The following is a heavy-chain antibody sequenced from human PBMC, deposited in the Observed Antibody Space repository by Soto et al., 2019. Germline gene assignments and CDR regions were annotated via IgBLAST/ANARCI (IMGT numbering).Heavy chain of an antibody. Sequence: GGSLRLSCAASGFTFRSHGMHWVRQAPGKGLEWVSALSGSGDTTYYADSVRGRFSISRDNSKNTLYLQMSSLRGEDTAVYYCAKGTQFFYYYAMDVWGQGTTVTVSS. V-gene: IGHV3-23*01. CDR1: GFTFRSHG. J-gene: IGHJ6*02. CDR2: LSGSGDTT. CDR3: AKGTQFFYYYAMDV.